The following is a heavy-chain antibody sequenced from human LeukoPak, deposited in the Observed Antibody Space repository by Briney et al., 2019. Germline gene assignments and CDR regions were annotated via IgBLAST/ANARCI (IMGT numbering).Heavy chain of an antibody. CDR2: VSSSGGDT. Sequence: GGSLRLSCAASRFTFSSYAMSWVRQAPGKGLEWVSAVSSSGGDTYYADSVKGRFTISRDNSKNTLSLQMNSLRAVDTAVYYCARDGITGLPLDYWGQGTLVTVSS. CDR1: RFTFSSYA. V-gene: IGHV3-23*01. CDR3: ARDGITGLPLDY. D-gene: IGHD5-12*01. J-gene: IGHJ4*02.